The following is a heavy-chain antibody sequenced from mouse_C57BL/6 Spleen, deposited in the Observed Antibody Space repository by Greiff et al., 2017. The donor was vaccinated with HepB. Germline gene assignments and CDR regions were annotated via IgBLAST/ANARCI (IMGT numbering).Heavy chain of an antibody. CDR3: AGGVYYDYDGDPAWFAY. Sequence: QVQLQQPGAELVKPGASVKLSCKASGYTFTSYWMHWVKQRPGQGLEWIGMIHPNSGSTNYNEKFKSKATLTVDKSSSTAYMQLSSLTSEDSAVYYCAGGVYYDYDGDPAWFAYWGQGTLVTVSA. CDR1: GYTFTSYW. D-gene: IGHD2-4*01. V-gene: IGHV1-64*01. CDR2: IHPNSGST. J-gene: IGHJ3*01.